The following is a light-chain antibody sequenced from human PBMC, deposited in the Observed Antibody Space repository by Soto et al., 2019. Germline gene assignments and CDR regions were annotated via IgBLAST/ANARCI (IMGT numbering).Light chain of an antibody. CDR3: QSDDSSLIGSVV. Sequence: QSVLTQPPSVSGAPGQRVTISCAGSSSNIGAGYDVDWYQQRPGTVPKLLINGHTNGPSGVPERFSACKSGTSASLAITGLQAEDEADYYCQSDDSSLIGSVVFGGGTKLTVL. J-gene: IGLJ2*01. V-gene: IGLV1-40*01. CDR2: GHT. CDR1: SSNIGAGYD.